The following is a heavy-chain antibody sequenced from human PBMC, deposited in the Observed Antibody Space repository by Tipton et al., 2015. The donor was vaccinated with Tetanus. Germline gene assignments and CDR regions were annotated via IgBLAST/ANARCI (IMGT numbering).Heavy chain of an antibody. CDR3: ARESVLLDGGFNF. CDR2: ITPYNGHK. Sequence: QLVQSGVEVKKPGASVKVSCQAAGYSFTSYGINWVRQAPGQGLEWVGWITPYNGHKDLAQKFQGRVTMTTDVSLATAYLELRTLKSDDTAVYYCARESVLLDGGFNFWGQGTLVSVSS. D-gene: IGHD5-24*01. V-gene: IGHV1-18*01. CDR1: GYSFTSYG. J-gene: IGHJ4*02.